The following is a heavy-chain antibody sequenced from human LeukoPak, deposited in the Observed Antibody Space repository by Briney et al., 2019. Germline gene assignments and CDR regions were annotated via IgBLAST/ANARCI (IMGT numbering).Heavy chain of an antibody. J-gene: IGHJ5*02. Sequence: GASVKVSCKASGYTFTGYYMHWVRQAPGQGLEWMGWINPNSGGTNYAQKFQGRVTMTRDTSISTAYMELSRLRSDDTAVYYCARAAYCGGECYSGRFDPWGQGTLVTVSS. CDR2: INPNSGGT. V-gene: IGHV1-2*02. CDR3: ARAAYCGGECYSGRFDP. CDR1: GYTFTGYY. D-gene: IGHD2-21*01.